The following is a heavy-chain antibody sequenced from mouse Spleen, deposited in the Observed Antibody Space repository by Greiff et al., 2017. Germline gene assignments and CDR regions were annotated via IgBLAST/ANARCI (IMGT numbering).Heavy chain of an antibody. CDR1: GYTFTSYW. D-gene: IGHD1-1*02. V-gene: IGHV1-5*01. J-gene: IGHJ4*01. CDR2: IYPGNSDT. CDR3: TREDYGLLAMDY. Sequence: VQLQQSGTVLARPGASVKMSCKTSGYTFTSYWMHWVKQRPGQGLEWIGAIYPGNSDTSYNQKFKGKAKLTAVTSASTAYMELSSLTNEDSAVYYCTREDYGLLAMDYWGQGTSVTVSS.